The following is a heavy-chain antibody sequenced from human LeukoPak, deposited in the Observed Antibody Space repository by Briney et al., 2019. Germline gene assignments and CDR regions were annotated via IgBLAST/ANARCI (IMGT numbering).Heavy chain of an antibody. CDR2: IKSKTDGGTT. CDR1: GFTFSNAW. CDR3: TTYDSSGYRKFDY. Sequence: GGSLRLSCAASGFTFSNAWMSWVRQAPGKGLEWVGRIKSKTDGGTTDYAAPVKGRFTISRDDSKNTLYLQMNSLKTEDTAVYYCTTYDSSGYRKFDYWGQGTLVTVSS. J-gene: IGHJ4*02. D-gene: IGHD3-22*01. V-gene: IGHV3-15*01.